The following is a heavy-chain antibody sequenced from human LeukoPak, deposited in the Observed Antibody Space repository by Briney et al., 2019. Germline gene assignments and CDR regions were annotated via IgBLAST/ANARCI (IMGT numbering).Heavy chain of an antibody. V-gene: IGHV1-69*05. Sequence: SVKVSCKASGGTFSSNTISWVRQAPGQGLEWMGGIIPIFGTANYAQKFQGRVTITTDESTSTAYMELSSLRSEDTAVYYCARGGCSSSSCPSFDYWGQGTLVTVSS. CDR2: IIPIFGTA. J-gene: IGHJ4*02. D-gene: IGHD2-2*01. CDR3: ARGGCSSSSCPSFDY. CDR1: GGTFSSNT.